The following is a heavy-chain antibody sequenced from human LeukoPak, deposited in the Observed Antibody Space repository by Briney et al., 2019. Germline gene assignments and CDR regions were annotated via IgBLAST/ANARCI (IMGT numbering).Heavy chain of an antibody. CDR2: INHSGST. J-gene: IGHJ5*02. CDR1: GGSFSGYY. V-gene: IGHV4-34*01. Sequence: SETLSLTCAVYGGSFSGYYWSWIRQPPGKGLEWIGEINHSGSTNYNPFLKSRVTISVDTSKNQFPLKLSSVTAADTAVYYCAREVIAAAAKEFDPWGQGTLVTVSS. CDR3: AREVIAAAAKEFDP. D-gene: IGHD6-13*01.